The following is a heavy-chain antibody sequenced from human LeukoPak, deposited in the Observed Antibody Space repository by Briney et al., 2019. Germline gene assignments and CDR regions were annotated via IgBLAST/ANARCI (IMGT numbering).Heavy chain of an antibody. CDR2: IDYSEST. Sequence: SETLSLTCTVSGGSISGYYWSWIRQSPGKRLEWIGRIDYSESTNYNPSLNGRVIISLDTSKNQFSLKMMFVTAADTAVYYCARRHGDLWGRGTLVTVSS. J-gene: IGHJ5*02. CDR3: ARRHGDL. V-gene: IGHV4-59*01. CDR1: GGSISGYY.